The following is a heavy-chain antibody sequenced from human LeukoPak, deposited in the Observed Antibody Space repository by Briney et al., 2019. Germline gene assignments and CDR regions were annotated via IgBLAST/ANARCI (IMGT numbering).Heavy chain of an antibody. J-gene: IGHJ4*02. V-gene: IGHV3-11*06. CDR3: AREGKYSYGPFDY. D-gene: IGHD5-18*01. CDR1: GFTFADYY. CDR2: ISIPGSIYT. Sequence: PGGSLRLSCAASGFTFADYYMSWLRQAPGKGLEWVAYISIPGSIYTNYAESVKGRFTISRDNAKKLLYLQMDSLRVEDTAVYYCAREGKYSYGPFDYWGQGTLVTVSS.